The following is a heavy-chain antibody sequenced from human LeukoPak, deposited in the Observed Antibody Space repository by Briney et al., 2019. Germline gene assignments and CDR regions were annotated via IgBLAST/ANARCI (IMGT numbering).Heavy chain of an antibody. CDR3: TRRSYGSSLVY. CDR2: IYYSGNT. V-gene: IGHV4-39*01. J-gene: IGHJ4*02. CDR1: GGSISSSSYY. Sequence: SGTLSLTCTVSGGSISSSSYYWGWIRQPPGKGLEWIGSIYYSGNTYYNSSLKSRVTIFVDMSKNQLSLKLTSVTAADTAVYYCTRRSYGSSLVYWGQGTLVTVSS. D-gene: IGHD6-13*01.